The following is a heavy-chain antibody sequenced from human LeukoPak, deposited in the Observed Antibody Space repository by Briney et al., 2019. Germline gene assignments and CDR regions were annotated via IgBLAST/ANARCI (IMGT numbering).Heavy chain of an antibody. CDR2: IKQDGTEK. Sequence: GVSLRLSCAAAGFTFSTYWMSWVRQAPGKGLEWVAIIKQDGTEKYYVDSVKGRFTISRDIAENSLCLQMNSLRAEDTAVYYCAGGVGASHFDYWGQGTLVTVSS. V-gene: IGHV3-7*04. CDR3: AGGVGASHFDY. J-gene: IGHJ4*02. D-gene: IGHD1-26*01. CDR1: GFTFSTYW.